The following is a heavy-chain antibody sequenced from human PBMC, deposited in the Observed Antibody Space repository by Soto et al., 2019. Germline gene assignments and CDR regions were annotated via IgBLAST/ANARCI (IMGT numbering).Heavy chain of an antibody. CDR2: ISGGGDTT. J-gene: IGHJ4*02. Sequence: EVQLLESGGGLVQPGGSLRLSCAASGFTFNNYAMSWVRQPPGRGLEWVSAISGGGDTTSYADSVKGRFTVSRDGSKNTLYLQMNSLRAEDTAVYYCAKGRGGSGSLTPRVDFWGQGTLVTVSS. CDR3: AKGRGGSGSLTPRVDF. D-gene: IGHD3-10*01. CDR1: GFTFNNYA. V-gene: IGHV3-23*01.